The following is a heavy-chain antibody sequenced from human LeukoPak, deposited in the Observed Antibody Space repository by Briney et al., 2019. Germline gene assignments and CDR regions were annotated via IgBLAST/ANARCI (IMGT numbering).Heavy chain of an antibody. D-gene: IGHD2-15*01. CDR3: ARGAWATRLAS. Sequence: PSETLSLTCAVYGESLNSYYWSWVRQPPGEGLGWVGEIYESGTTKYNPSLKSRVAISMVPSKQQFSLRRSSVTAADTAVYYCARGAWATRLASWGLGTPVIVSS. CDR1: GESLNSYY. V-gene: IGHV4-34*01. J-gene: IGHJ4*02. CDR2: IYESGTT.